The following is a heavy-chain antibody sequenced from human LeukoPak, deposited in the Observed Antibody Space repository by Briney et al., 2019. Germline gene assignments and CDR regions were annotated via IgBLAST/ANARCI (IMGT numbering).Heavy chain of an antibody. J-gene: IGHJ4*02. CDR1: GFTLSNAW. CDR2: IKSKSNGGTT. Sequence: GGSLRLSCRASGFTLSNAWMSWVRQAPGKGLEWVGRIKSKSNGGTTDHTAPVKGRFTISRDDSKNTLYLQMNSLETEDTAVYYCTTEFGSGYYFDYWGQGTLVTVSS. V-gene: IGHV3-15*01. D-gene: IGHD6-19*01. CDR3: TTEFGSGYYFDY.